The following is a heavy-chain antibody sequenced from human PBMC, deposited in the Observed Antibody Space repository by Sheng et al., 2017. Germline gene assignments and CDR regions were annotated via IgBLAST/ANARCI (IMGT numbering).Heavy chain of an antibody. V-gene: IGHV1-69*04. CDR2: IIPILGIA. D-gene: IGHD2-2*01. CDR1: GGTFSSYA. Sequence: QVQLVQSGAEVKKPGSSVKVSCKASGGTFSSYAISWVRQAPGQGLEWMGGIIPILGIANYAQKFQGRVTITADKSTSTAYMELSSLRSEDTAVYYCAPTPLGYCSSTSCYPSDYWGPGNPWSPSPQ. CDR3: APTPLGYCSSTSCYPSDY. J-gene: IGHJ4*02.